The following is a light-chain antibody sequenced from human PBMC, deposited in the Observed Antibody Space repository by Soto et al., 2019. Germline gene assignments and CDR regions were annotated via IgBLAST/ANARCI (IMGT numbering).Light chain of an antibody. J-gene: IGLJ1*01. CDR1: SSHIGSNT. CDR2: SNN. V-gene: IGLV1-44*01. CDR3: AAWDDSLNGRYV. Sequence: QSVLTQPPSASGTPVQMVIISCSGISSHIGSNTVNWYQQLPGTAPKLLIYSNNQRPSGVPDRFSGSKSGTSASLAISGLQSEDEADYYCAAWDDSLNGRYVFGTGTKVTVL.